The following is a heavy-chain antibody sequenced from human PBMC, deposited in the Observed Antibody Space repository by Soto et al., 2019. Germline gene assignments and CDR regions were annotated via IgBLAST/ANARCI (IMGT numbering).Heavy chain of an antibody. V-gene: IGHV4-59*07. Sequence: LWDSLSLSCTVSGCSITNYYGSWIRQAPGKRLEWIGDIYYNGRTNYNPSVKSRVTISVDTSVNLFSLKLTSVTAADTAVYYCVRANYFDYWGQGTLVTGSS. CDR2: IYYNGRT. CDR3: VRANYFDY. J-gene: IGHJ4*02. CDR1: GCSITNYY.